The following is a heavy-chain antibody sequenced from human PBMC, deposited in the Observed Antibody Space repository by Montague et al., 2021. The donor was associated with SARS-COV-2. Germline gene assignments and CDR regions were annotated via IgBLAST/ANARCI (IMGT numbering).Heavy chain of an antibody. V-gene: IGHV3-9*01. CDR3: AKGQKIKWLVLHSAPDWFDP. CDR1: GFTFDDYA. J-gene: IGHJ5*02. CDR2: ISWSSNSI. D-gene: IGHD6-19*01. Sequence: SLRLSCAASGFTFDDYAMHWVRQAPGKALEWVSGISWSSNSIGYGDSVKGRLTISRDNAKNSLYLQMNSLRAEDTGLYYCAKGQKIKWLVLHSAPDWFDPWGRGTLVTVSS.